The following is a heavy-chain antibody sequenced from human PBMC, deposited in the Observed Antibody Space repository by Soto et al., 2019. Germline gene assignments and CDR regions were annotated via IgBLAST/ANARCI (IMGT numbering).Heavy chain of an antibody. CDR2: IHHSGRP. D-gene: IGHD2-21*02. CDR3: ARGGDWQFAY. J-gene: IGHJ4*02. Sequence: QVQLQESGPGLVKPSGTLSLTCAVSGDSISSDKWWSWVRQPPGKGLEWIGEIHHSGRPNYNRSLKSRVTILVEKSKNQVSLELSSMTAADTAVYYCARGGDWQFAYWGQGTLVTVSS. CDR1: GDSISSDKW. V-gene: IGHV4-4*02.